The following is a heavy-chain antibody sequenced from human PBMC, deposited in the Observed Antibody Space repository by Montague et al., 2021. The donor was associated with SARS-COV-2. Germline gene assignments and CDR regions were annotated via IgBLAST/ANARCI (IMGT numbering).Heavy chain of an antibody. V-gene: IGHV4-34*01. D-gene: IGHD4-17*01. Sequence: SETPSLTCAVYGGSFSGYYWSWIRQPPGKGLEWIGEINHSGSTNYNPSLKSRVTISVDTSKNQFSLKLSSVTAADTAVYYCARGLYGDGDYAWAYYYYYMDVWGKGTTVTVSS. J-gene: IGHJ6*03. CDR2: INHSGST. CDR1: GGSFSGYY. CDR3: ARGLYGDGDYAWAYYYYYMDV.